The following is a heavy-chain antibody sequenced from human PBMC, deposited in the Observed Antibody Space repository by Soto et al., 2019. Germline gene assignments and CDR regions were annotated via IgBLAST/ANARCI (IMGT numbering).Heavy chain of an antibody. CDR3: ARDEEIDDYIWGSYRYFYYFDY. Sequence: EVQLVESGGGLVQPGGSLRLSCAASGFTFSSYSMNWVRQAPGKGLEWVSYISSSSSTIYYADSVKGRFTISRDNAKNSLYLQMSSLRAEDTAVYYCARDEEIDDYIWGSYRYFYYFDYWGQGTLVTVSS. CDR1: GFTFSSYS. CDR2: ISSSSSTI. D-gene: IGHD3-16*02. V-gene: IGHV3-48*01. J-gene: IGHJ4*02.